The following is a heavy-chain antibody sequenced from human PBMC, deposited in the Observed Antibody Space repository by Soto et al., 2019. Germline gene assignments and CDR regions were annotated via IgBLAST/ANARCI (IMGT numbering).Heavy chain of an antibody. CDR2: ISSSSSTI. V-gene: IGHV3-48*01. CDR1: GFTFSSYS. CDR3: ARDPYCSCTSCYYGLSEFEH. J-gene: IGHJ5*02. Sequence: GGSLRLSCAASGFTFSSYSMNWVRQAPGKELQWVSYISSSSSTIYYAHSVKGRFTISRDNAKNSLYLQMNCLRADDSAVYYFARDPYCSCTSCYYGLSEFEHLGQGNLVTVSS. D-gene: IGHD2-2*01.